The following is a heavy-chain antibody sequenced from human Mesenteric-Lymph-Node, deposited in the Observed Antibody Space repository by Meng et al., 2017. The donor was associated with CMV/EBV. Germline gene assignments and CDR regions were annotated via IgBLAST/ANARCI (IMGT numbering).Heavy chain of an antibody. J-gene: IGHJ4*02. CDR2: ISLRGDVV. Sequence: GGSLRLSCVASGFPFSGSDGNWVRQAPGKGLEWIAYISLRGDVVQYSDSVKGRFTISRDSVRNSLYLQMSSLRVEDTATYYCARGWSPTTPHFDKWGQGTLVTVSS. V-gene: IGHV3-48*03. D-gene: IGHD1-14*01. CDR3: ARGWSPTTPHFDK. CDR1: GFPFSGSD.